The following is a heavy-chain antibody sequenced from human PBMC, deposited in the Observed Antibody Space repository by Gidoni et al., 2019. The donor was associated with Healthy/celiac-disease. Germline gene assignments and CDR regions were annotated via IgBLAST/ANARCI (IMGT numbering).Heavy chain of an antibody. CDR2: ISYDGSNK. V-gene: IGHV3-30-3*01. CDR3: ARPTTAAALEELDAFDI. Sequence: QVQLVASGGGVVQPGRSLRLSCAASGFPFSSYAMHWVRQAPGKGLEWVEVISYDGSNKYYADSVKGRFTISRDNSKNTLYLQMNSLRAEDTAVYYCARPTTAAALEELDAFDIWGQGTMVTVSS. CDR1: GFPFSSYA. D-gene: IGHD6-13*01. J-gene: IGHJ3*02.